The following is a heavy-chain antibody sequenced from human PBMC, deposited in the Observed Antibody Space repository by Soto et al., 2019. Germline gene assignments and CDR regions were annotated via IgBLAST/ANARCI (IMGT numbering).Heavy chain of an antibody. Sequence: SLRLSCTASGFTFGDYAMSWFRQAPGKGLEWVGFIRSKAYGGTTEYAASVKGRFTISRDDSKSIAYLQMNSLKTEDTAVYYCTRDKRYCSSTSCYRNYYYYGMDVWGQGTTVTVSS. D-gene: IGHD2-2*02. V-gene: IGHV3-49*03. J-gene: IGHJ6*02. CDR1: GFTFGDYA. CDR2: IRSKAYGGTT. CDR3: TRDKRYCSSTSCYRNYYYYGMDV.